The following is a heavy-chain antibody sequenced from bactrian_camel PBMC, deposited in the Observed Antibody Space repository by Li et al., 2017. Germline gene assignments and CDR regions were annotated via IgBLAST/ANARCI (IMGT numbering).Heavy chain of an antibody. CDR2: IDGDGPTA. V-gene: IGHV3S40*01. D-gene: IGHD6*01. Sequence: VQLVESGGGSVQTGGSLRLSCTASGHTYSTSYMAWFRQSPGNGREEIAAIDGDGPTAYADSVKGRFAISKDSTKNTLYLQMNSLKPEDSAMYYCAADVFGGSRDLPSLSEYEYNFWGQGTQVTVS. CDR1: GHTYSTSY. J-gene: IGHJ4*01. CDR3: AADVFGGSRDLPSLSEYEYNF.